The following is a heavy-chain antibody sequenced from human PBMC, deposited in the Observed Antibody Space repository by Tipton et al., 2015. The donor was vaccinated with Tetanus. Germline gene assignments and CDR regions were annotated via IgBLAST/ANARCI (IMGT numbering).Heavy chain of an antibody. CDR1: GASISGGGYF. CDR3: ARDQGGGRVARLNWFGP. CDR2: IYYSGST. V-gene: IGHV4-30-4*05. Sequence: GASISGGGYFWNWIRHRPGKGLEWIGYIYYSGSTFYNPSFKSRVTISVDTSNNQFSLRLSSVTAADSGVYYCARDQGGGRVARLNWFGPWGQGALVTVSS. D-gene: IGHD3-16*01. J-gene: IGHJ5*02.